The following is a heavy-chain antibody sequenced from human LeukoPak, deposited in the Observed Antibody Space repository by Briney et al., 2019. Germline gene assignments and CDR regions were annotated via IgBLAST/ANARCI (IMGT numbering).Heavy chain of an antibody. Sequence: GGSLRLSCVASKFTFSSYSMNWVRRAPGKGLEWVSSISSGSSYIYYADSVKGRFTISRDNVENSLYLQMNSLRDEDTAVYYCARVAAGYSVNYFDYWGQGTLVTVSS. V-gene: IGHV3-21*01. J-gene: IGHJ4*02. CDR3: ARVAAGYSVNYFDY. CDR1: KFTFSSYS. CDR2: ISSGSSYI. D-gene: IGHD4-23*01.